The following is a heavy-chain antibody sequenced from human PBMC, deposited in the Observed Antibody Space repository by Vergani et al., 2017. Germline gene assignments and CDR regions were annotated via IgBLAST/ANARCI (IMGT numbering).Heavy chain of an antibody. CDR3: TRHWAVVAANNWFDP. CDR1: GFSIRSGYY. V-gene: IGHV4-38-2*01. Sequence: QVQLQESGPGLVKPSETLSLTCAVVGFSIRSGYYWGWIRQPPGKGLEWIGSAHRSGTTYYNPSLKSRVTMSVDRSQSQFSLKLSSVTAADTAVYYCTRHWAVVAANNWFDPWGQGTLVTVSS. CDR2: AHRSGTT. J-gene: IGHJ5*02. D-gene: IGHD2-15*01.